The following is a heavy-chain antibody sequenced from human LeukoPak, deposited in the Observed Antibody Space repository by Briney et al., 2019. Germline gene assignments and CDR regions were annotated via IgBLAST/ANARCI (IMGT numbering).Heavy chain of an antibody. D-gene: IGHD3-22*01. J-gene: IGHJ4*02. CDR1: GGSISSYY. CDR2: IYDSGST. Sequence: SETLSLTCTVSGGSISSYYWSWIRQPPGKGLEWIGYIYDSGSTNYNPSLKSRVTISVDTSKNQFSLKLSSVTAADTAVYYCACLTTADAFDIWGQGTLVTVSS. V-gene: IGHV4-59*01. CDR3: ACLTTADAFDI.